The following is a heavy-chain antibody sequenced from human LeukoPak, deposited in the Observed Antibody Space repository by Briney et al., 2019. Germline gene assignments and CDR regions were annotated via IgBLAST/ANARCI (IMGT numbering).Heavy chain of an antibody. CDR3: ARIASIYGSGRNYYYYHFAMDV. J-gene: IGHJ6*02. V-gene: IGHV3-20*04. CDR1: AYRFDDHG. Sequence: PGGSLRLSCAASAYRFDDHGMSWVRHVPGKGLEWVSGINWNGGSTGYADSVKGRFTISRDNAKNSLYLDMNSLRAEDTALYYCARIASIYGSGRNYYYYHFAMDVWGQGTTVTVSS. D-gene: IGHD3-10*01. CDR2: INWNGGST.